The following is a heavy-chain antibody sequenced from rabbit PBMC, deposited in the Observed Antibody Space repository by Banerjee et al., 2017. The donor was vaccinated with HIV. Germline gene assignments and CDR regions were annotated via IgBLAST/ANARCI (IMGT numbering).Heavy chain of an antibody. Sequence: QSLEESGGDLVKPGASLTLTCTASGVSFSTSYYMCWVRQAPGKGLDWIACIYTGHSGNTYYASWAKGRFTISKTSSTTVTLQMTSLTAADTATYFCARDTSSSFSSYGMDLWGPGTLVTVS. D-gene: IGHD1-1*01. J-gene: IGHJ6*01. CDR2: IYTGHSGNT. CDR1: GVSFSTSYY. CDR3: ARDTSSSFSSYGMDL. V-gene: IGHV1S40*01.